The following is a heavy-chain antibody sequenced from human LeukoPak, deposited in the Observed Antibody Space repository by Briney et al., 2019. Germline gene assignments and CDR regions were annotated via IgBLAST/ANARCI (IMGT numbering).Heavy chain of an antibody. CDR3: AREEYGGVYFDY. J-gene: IGHJ4*02. CDR1: GFTFSSYA. CDR2: ISYDASNK. V-gene: IGHV3-30-3*01. D-gene: IGHD4-23*01. Sequence: GGSLRLSCAASGFTFSSYAMHWVRQAPGKGLEWVAAISYDASNKYYTDSVKGRFTISRDNSKNMLYLQMDSLRVEDTAVYHCAREEYGGVYFDYWGQGTLVTVSS.